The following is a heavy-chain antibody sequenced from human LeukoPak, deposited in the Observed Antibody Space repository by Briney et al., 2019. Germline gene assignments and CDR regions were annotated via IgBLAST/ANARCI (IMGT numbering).Heavy chain of an antibody. CDR3: ARGHRGYSNYKYYFDY. CDR1: GYTFTSSD. J-gene: IGHJ4*02. V-gene: IGHV1-8*01. CDR2: MNPNSGNT. Sequence: GASVKPSCKASGYTFTSSDINWVRQATGHGLEWMRWMNPNSGNTGYAQKFEGRVTMTSNTSISTAYMELSSLRSEDTAVYYCARGHRGYSNYKYYFDYWGQGTLVTVSS. D-gene: IGHD2-15*01.